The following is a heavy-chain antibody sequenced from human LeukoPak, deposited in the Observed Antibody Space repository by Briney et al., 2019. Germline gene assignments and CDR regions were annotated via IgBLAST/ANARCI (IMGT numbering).Heavy chain of an antibody. V-gene: IGHV1-8*03. CDR2: MNPNSGNT. J-gene: IGHJ4*02. CDR1: GYTFTSYD. Sequence: ASVKVSCKASGYTFTSYDINWVRQATGQGLEWMGWMNPNSGNTGYAQKFQGRVTITRNTSISTAYMELSSLRSEDTAVYYCARAGRYYYDSSGYSFDYWGQGTLVTVSS. CDR3: ARAGRYYYDSSGYSFDY. D-gene: IGHD3-22*01.